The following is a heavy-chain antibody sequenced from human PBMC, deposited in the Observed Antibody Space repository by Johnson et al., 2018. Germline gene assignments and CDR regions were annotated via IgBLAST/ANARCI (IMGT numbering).Heavy chain of an antibody. D-gene: IGHD2/OR15-2a*01. CDR3: ARGNRDFQH. CDR2: IYYSGRT. CDR1: GGSISSYY. J-gene: IGHJ1*01. Sequence: QVQLQESGPGLVKPSETLSLTCTVSGGSISSYYWSWIRQPPGKGLEWIGYIYYSGRTNYNPSLKSPVTISVDTSKNQFSLKLSSVTAADTAVYYCARGNRDFQHWGQGTLVTVSS. V-gene: IGHV4-59*01.